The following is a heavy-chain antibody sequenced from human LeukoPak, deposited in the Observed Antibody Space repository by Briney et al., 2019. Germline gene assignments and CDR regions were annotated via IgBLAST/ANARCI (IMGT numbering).Heavy chain of an antibody. CDR2: IYYSGST. J-gene: IGHJ6*03. V-gene: IGHV4-59*01. D-gene: IGHD6-13*01. CDR3: ARTTEAHSWRARYYDYYMDV. CDR1: GGSISSYY. Sequence: SETLSLTCTVSGGSISSYYWSWIRQPPGKGLEWIGYIYYSGSTNYNPSLKSRVTISVDTSKNQFSLKLSSVTAADTAVYYCARTTEAHSWRARYYDYYMDVWGKGTTVTVSS.